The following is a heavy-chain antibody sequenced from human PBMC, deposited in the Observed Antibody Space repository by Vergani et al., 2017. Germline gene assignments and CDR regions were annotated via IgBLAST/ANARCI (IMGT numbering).Heavy chain of an antibody. Sequence: QVQLQQWGAGLLKPSETLSLTCAVYGGSFSGYYWSWIRQPPGKGLEWIGQINHSGSTNYNPSLKSRVTISVDTSKNQFALTLSSVTAADTAVYYCARGLGIAARNFDYWGQGTLVTVSS. CDR1: GGSFSGYY. D-gene: IGHD6-6*01. J-gene: IGHJ4*02. V-gene: IGHV4-34*01. CDR3: ARGLGIAARNFDY. CDR2: INHSGST.